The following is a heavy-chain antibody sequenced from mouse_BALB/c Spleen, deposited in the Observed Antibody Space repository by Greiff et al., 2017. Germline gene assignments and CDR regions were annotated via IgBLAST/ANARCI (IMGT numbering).Heavy chain of an antibody. CDR3: ARADGNSDAMDY. CDR1: GFSFTGYY. V-gene: IGHV1S34*01. J-gene: IGHJ4*01. Sequence: LVKPGASVKISCKASGFSFTGYYMHWVKQSHGKSLEWIGYISCYNGATSYNQKFKGKATFTVDTSSSTAYMQFNSLTSDDSTVYYCARADGNSDAMDYWGQGTSVTVSS. D-gene: IGHD2-1*01. CDR2: ISCYNGAT.